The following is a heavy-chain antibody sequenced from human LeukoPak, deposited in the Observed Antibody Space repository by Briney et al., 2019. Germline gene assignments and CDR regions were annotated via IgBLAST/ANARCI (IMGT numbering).Heavy chain of an antibody. CDR2: ISSSSSYI. Sequence: GGSLRLSCAASGFTFSSYSMNWVRQAPGKGLEGVSSISSSSSYIYYADSVKGRFTISRDNAKNSLYLQMNSLRAEDTAVYYCARGRTTVDAFDIWGQGTMVTVSS. J-gene: IGHJ3*02. CDR3: ARGRTTVDAFDI. V-gene: IGHV3-21*01. D-gene: IGHD2/OR15-2a*01. CDR1: GFTFSSYS.